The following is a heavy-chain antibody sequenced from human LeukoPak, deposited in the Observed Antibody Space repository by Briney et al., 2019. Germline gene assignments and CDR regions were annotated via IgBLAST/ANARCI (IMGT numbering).Heavy chain of an antibody. Sequence: PSETLSLTCNVSGGSFSSYYWTWIRQPPGKGLEWIGNVYYSGSTNYKSSLKSRVTISVDTSKNQFSLKLSSVTAADTAVYYCARRGGSQSGRYSYNWFDPWGQGTLVTVSS. D-gene: IGHD3-10*01. CDR3: ARRGGSQSGRYSYNWFDP. CDR1: GGSFSSYY. CDR2: VYYSGST. V-gene: IGHV4-59*12. J-gene: IGHJ5*02.